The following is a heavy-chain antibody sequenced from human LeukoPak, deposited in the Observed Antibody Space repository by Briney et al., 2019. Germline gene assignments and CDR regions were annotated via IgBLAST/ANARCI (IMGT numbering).Heavy chain of an antibody. Sequence: KSGGSLRLSCSASGFSLTDYGMSCVRQAPGKGLGWVSYITMNSARFYADSVKGRFTISRDRDKNSVYLQMNSLRDEDTAVYYCTRGRYQLLGSNDYWGQGSLVTVSS. CDR2: ITMNSAR. J-gene: IGHJ4*02. CDR1: GFSLTDYG. V-gene: IGHV3-69-1*01. CDR3: TRGRYQLLGSNDY. D-gene: IGHD2-2*01.